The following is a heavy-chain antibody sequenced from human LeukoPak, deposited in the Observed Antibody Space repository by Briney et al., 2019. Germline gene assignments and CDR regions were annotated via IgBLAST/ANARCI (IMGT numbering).Heavy chain of an antibody. CDR1: GYTFTSYG. D-gene: IGHD3-3*01. CDR3: ARDAPEVIDDFWSGYIKSDAFDI. J-gene: IGHJ3*02. V-gene: IGHV1-69*13. Sequence: SVKVSCKASGYTFTSYGISWVRQAPGQGLEWMGGIIPIFGTANYAQKFQGRVTITADESTSTAYMELSSLRSEDTAVYYCARDAPEVIDDFWSGYIKSDAFDIWGQGTMVTVSS. CDR2: IIPIFGTA.